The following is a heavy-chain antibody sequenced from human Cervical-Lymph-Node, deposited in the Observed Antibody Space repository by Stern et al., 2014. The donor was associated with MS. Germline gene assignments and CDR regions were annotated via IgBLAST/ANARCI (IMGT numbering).Heavy chain of an antibody. V-gene: IGHV3-30*04. D-gene: IGHD3-22*01. CDR3: ARDPITMKVVVKTPYFQR. Sequence: QVQLVESGGGVVQPGRSLRLSCAASGFTFSSFAMHWVRQAPGKGLEWAALISYDGSYKYYADSVKGRFTISRDNSKNTLYLQMNSLRAEDTAVYYCARDPITMKVVVKTPYFQRWGQGTLVTVSS. J-gene: IGHJ1*01. CDR1: GFTFSSFA. CDR2: ISYDGSYK.